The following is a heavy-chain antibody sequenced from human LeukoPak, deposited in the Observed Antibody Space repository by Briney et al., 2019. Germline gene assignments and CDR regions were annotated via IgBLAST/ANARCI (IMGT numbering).Heavy chain of an antibody. V-gene: IGHV1-18*01. CDR1: GYTFTSYG. J-gene: IGHJ3*02. CDR3: ARSPSVVVIAEDAFDI. D-gene: IGHD3-22*01. CDR2: ISAYNGNT. Sequence: ASVKASCKASGYTFTSYGISWVRQAPGQGLEWMGWISAYNGNTNYAQKLQGRVTMTTDTSTSTAYMELRSLRSDDTAVYYCARSPSVVVIAEDAFDIWGQGTMVTVSS.